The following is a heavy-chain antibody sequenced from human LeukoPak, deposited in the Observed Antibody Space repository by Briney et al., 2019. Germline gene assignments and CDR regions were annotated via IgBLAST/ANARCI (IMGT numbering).Heavy chain of an antibody. CDR3: AAAADYYDSSGGFDY. J-gene: IGHJ4*02. Sequence: TSVKVSCKASGSTFTSSAMQWVRQARGQRLEWIGWIVVGSGNTNYAQKFQERVTITRDMSTSTAYMELSSLRSEDTAVYYCAAAADYYDSSGGFDYWGQGTLVTVSS. CDR1: GSTFTSSA. CDR2: IVVGSGNT. V-gene: IGHV1-58*02. D-gene: IGHD3-22*01.